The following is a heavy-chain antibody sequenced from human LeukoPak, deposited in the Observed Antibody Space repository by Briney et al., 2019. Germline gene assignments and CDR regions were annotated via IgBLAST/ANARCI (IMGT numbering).Heavy chain of an antibody. Sequence: SQTLSLTCTVSGGSISSGGYYWSWIRQHPGKGLEWIGYIYYSGSTYYNPSLKSRVTISVDTSKNQFSLKLSSVTAADTAVYYCANGDYVNYYYGMDVWGQGTTVTVSS. V-gene: IGHV4-31*08. D-gene: IGHD4-17*01. CDR3: ANGDYVNYYYGMDV. J-gene: IGHJ6*02. CDR1: GGSISSGGYY. CDR2: IYYSGST.